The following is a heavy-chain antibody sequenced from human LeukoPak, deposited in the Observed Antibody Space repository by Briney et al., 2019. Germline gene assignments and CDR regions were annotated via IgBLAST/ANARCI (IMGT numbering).Heavy chain of an antibody. CDR2: ISPSGGNT. J-gene: IGHJ4*02. Sequence: TGGSLRLSCAASGFTFSDSAMTWVRQVPGKGLEWVSLISPSGGNTYYADSVKGRFTISRDNSKNTLYLQMSSLRAEDTAVYYCVKGEAGYDFWSGYYDYWGQGALVTVSS. V-gene: IGHV3-23*01. CDR1: GFTFSDSA. D-gene: IGHD3-3*01. CDR3: VKGEAGYDFWSGYYDY.